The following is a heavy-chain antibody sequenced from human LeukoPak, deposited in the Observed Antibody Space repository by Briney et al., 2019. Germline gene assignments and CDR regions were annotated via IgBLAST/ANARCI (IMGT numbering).Heavy chain of an antibody. CDR1: GGSISSYY. D-gene: IGHD3-22*01. CDR3: ARASDYDSSGPLFDY. J-gene: IGHJ4*02. V-gene: IGHV4-59*01. CDR2: IYYSGST. Sequence: SETLSLTCTVSGGSISSYYWSWIRQPPGKGLEWVGYIYYSGSTNYNPSLKSRVTISVDTSKNQFSLKLSSVTAADTAVYYCARASDYDSSGPLFDYWGQGTLVTVSS.